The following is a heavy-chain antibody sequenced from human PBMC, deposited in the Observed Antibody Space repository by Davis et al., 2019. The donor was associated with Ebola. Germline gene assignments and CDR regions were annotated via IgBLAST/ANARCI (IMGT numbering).Heavy chain of an antibody. CDR1: GYSFTSYW. CDR2: IYPSDSDT. D-gene: IGHD1-14*01. V-gene: IGHV5-51*01. CDR3: ARGNPASYFFGLDV. Sequence: GESLKISCKGSGYSFTSYWIGWVRQMPGKGLEWMGIIYPSDSDTRYSPPFEGQVTISADRSTAYLQWSSLKASDTAMYYCARGNPASYFFGLDVWGEGTSVTVSS. J-gene: IGHJ6*04.